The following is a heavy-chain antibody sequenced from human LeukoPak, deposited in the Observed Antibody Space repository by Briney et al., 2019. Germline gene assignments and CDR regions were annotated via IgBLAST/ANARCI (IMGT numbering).Heavy chain of an antibody. CDR2: IYYTGST. D-gene: IGHD3-10*01. V-gene: IGHV4-59*01. Sequence: ASGTLSLTCTVSGGSISNYFWSWIRQPPGKGLEWIGYIYYTGSTNYNPSLKSRVTISVGTSKNQFSLKLSSVTAADTAVYYCARPSRSISTAGAFDIWGQGTMVTVSS. CDR1: GGSISNYF. J-gene: IGHJ3*02. CDR3: ARPSRSISTAGAFDI.